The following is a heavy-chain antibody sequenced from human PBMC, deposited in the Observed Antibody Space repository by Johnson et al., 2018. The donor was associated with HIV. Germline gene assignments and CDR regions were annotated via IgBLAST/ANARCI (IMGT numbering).Heavy chain of an antibody. CDR2: ISYDGSNK. CDR1: GFTVSSNY. J-gene: IGHJ3*02. CDR3: ASSSLGWGIDAFDI. Sequence: QVQLVESGGGLVQPGGSLRLSCAASGFTVSSNYMSWVRQAPGKGLEWVALISYDGSNKYYADSVKGRFTISRDNSKNMLYLQMNSLRVEDTAVYYCASSSLGWGIDAFDIWGQGTMVTVSS. D-gene: IGHD3-16*01. V-gene: IGHV3-30-3*01.